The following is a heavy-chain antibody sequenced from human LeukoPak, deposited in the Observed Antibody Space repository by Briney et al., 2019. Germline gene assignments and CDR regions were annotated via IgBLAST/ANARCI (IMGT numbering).Heavy chain of an antibody. CDR1: GYTFTSYY. Sequence: ASVTVSCKASGYTFTSYYMHWVRQAPGQGLEWMGIINPSGGSTSYAQKFQGRVTMTRDISTSTVYMELSSLRSEDTAVYYCARARGVVVPAAPNGIWFDPWGQGTLGTVSS. J-gene: IGHJ5*02. D-gene: IGHD2-2*01. CDR2: INPSGGST. V-gene: IGHV1-46*01. CDR3: ARARGVVVPAAPNGIWFDP.